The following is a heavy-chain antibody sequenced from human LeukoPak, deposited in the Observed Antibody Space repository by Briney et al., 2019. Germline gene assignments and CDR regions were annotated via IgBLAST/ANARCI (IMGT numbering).Heavy chain of an antibody. Sequence: GGSLRLSCAASGFTFSSYRMNWVRQAPGKGLEWVSYISISSTIYSADSVKGRFTISRDNAKNSLYLQMNSLRAEGTAVYYCARDTLFAFDIWGQGTMVTVSS. CDR2: ISISSTI. J-gene: IGHJ3*02. CDR1: GFTFSSYR. V-gene: IGHV3-48*01. D-gene: IGHD3-16*01. CDR3: ARDTLFAFDI.